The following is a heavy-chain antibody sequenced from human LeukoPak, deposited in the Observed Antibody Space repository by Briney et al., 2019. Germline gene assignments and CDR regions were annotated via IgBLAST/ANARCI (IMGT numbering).Heavy chain of an antibody. CDR1: GFTFDDYA. Sequence: HPGGSLRLSCAASGFTFDDYALHWVRQAPGQGLEWVSGISWNSGSIGYADSVKGRFTISRDNAKNSLYLQMNSLRAEDTALYYCAKEGYYYGMDVWGKGTTVTVSS. V-gene: IGHV3-9*01. CDR2: ISWNSGSI. CDR3: AKEGYYYGMDV. J-gene: IGHJ6*04.